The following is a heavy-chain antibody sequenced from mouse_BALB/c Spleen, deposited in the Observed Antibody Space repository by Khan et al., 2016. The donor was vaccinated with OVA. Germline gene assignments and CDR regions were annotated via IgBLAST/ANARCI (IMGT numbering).Heavy chain of an antibody. D-gene: IGHD2-14*01. Sequence: QIQLVQSGPELKKPGETVRISCKASGYTFTTAGMQWVQKMPGKGLKWIGWINTHSGVPKYAEDFKGRFAFSLETSASTAHLQITNVKNEDTATYFCARGGAAYYRDDGGAMDYWGQGTSVTVSS. CDR3: ARGGAAYYRDDGGAMDY. CDR2: INTHSGVP. CDR1: GYTFTTAG. V-gene: IGHV9-4*02. J-gene: IGHJ4*01.